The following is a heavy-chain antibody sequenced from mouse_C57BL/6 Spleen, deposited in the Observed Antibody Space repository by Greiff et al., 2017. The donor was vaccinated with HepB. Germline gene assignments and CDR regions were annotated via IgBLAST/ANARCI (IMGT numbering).Heavy chain of an antibody. CDR1: GYTFTDYE. V-gene: IGHV1-15*01. CDR3: TRLDYYGSSYESY. J-gene: IGHJ2*01. CDR2: IDPETGGT. Sequence: VKLQESGAELVRPGASVTLSCKASGYTFTDYEMHWVKQTPVHGLEWIGAIDPETGGTAYNQKFKGKAILTADKSSSTAYMELRSLTSEDSAVYYCTRLDYYGSSYESYWGQGTTLTVSS. D-gene: IGHD1-1*01.